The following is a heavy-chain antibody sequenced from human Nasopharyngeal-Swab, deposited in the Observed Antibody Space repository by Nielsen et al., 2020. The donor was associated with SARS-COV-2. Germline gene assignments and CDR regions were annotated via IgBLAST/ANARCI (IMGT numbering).Heavy chain of an antibody. D-gene: IGHD2-21*02. Sequence: GESLKISCAASGFDFWKYAMSWVRQAPGKGLEWVSTVSNNDGSLTFYAASVKGRFTTSRDTSTNTVSLQMNSLRAEDTAVYYCAKDDFCPACAFDVWGQGTIVTVSS. V-gene: IGHV3-23*01. J-gene: IGHJ3*01. CDR1: GFDFWKYA. CDR2: VSNNDGSLT. CDR3: AKDDFCPACAFDV.